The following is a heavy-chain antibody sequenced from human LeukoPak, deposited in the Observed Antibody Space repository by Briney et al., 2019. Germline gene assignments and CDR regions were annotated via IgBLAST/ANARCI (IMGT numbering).Heavy chain of an antibody. CDR1: GGSISSYY. CDR3: ARSEQLWLLGVYYYGMDV. CDR2: RYYSGST. D-gene: IGHD5-18*01. V-gene: IGHV4-59*08. Sequence: TETLSLTCTVSGGSISSYYWSWIRQPPGKGLEWIGYRYYSGSTNYNPSLKSRVTISVDTSKNQFSLKLSSVTAADTAVYYCARSEQLWLLGVYYYGMDVWGQGTTVTVSS. J-gene: IGHJ6*02.